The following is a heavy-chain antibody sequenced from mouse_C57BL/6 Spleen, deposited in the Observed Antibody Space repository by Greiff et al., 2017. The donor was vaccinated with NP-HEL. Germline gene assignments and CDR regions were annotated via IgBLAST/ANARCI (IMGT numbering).Heavy chain of an antibody. CDR2: IYPGDGDT. V-gene: IGHV1-82*01. D-gene: IGHD2-13*01. CDR3: ARQTTVAWFAY. CDR1: GYAFSSSW. J-gene: IGHJ3*01. Sequence: VQLQQSGPELVKPGASVKISCKASGYAFSSSWMNWVKQRPGKGLEWIGRIYPGDGDTNYNGKFKGKATLTADKSSSTAYMQLSSLTSEDSAVYLCARQTTVAWFAYWGQGTLVTVSA.